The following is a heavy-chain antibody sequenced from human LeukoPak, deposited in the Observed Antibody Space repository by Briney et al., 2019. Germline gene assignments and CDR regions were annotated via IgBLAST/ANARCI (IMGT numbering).Heavy chain of an antibody. CDR1: GGSISSSSYY. CDR3: ARVSDSSGYYYATYYFDY. D-gene: IGHD3-22*01. CDR2: IYYSGST. Sequence: SETLSLTCTVSGGSISSSSYYWGWIRQPPGKGPEWIGSIYYSGSTYYNPSLKSRVTISVDTSKNQFSLKLSSVTAADTAVYYCARVSDSSGYYYATYYFDYWGQGTLVTVSS. J-gene: IGHJ4*02. V-gene: IGHV4-39*07.